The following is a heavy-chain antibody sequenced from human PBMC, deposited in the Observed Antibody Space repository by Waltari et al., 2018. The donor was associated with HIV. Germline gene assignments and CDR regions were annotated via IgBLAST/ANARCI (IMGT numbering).Heavy chain of an antibody. Sequence: QVQLQESAPGLVKPSETLSLTCTSSGGSMNRSYWSWIRQSPGKGLECIGYMYYSGGTNYNPSLQSRVAMSVDTSTGQFSLKMTSVTAADTAIYYCARVGGHNSPFGNWGQGILVTVSS. J-gene: IGHJ4*02. D-gene: IGHD3-16*01. CDR2: MYYSGGT. CDR1: GGSMNRSY. CDR3: ARVGGHNSPFGN. V-gene: IGHV4-59*01.